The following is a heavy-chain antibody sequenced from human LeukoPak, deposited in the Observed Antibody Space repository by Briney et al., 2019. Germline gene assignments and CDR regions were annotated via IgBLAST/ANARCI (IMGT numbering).Heavy chain of an antibody. CDR2: INPNSGGT. CDR1: GYTFTGYY. J-gene: IGHJ4*02. D-gene: IGHD3-10*01. Sequence: ASVKVSCKASGYTFTGYYMHWVRQAPGQGLEWMGWINPNSGGTNYAQKFQGWVTMTRDTSISTAYMELSRLRSDDTAVYYCAREGNYGSGSYYPAPFDYWGQGTLVTVSS. V-gene: IGHV1-2*04. CDR3: AREGNYGSGSYYPAPFDY.